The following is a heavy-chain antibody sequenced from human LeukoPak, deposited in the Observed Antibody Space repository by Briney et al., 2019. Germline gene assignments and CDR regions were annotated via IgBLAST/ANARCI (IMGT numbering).Heavy chain of an antibody. CDR1: GFTVSSNY. V-gene: IGHV3-53*01. D-gene: IGHD3-22*01. CDR2: IYSGGST. J-gene: IGHJ4*02. Sequence: GGSLRLSCAASGFTVSSNYMSWVRQAPGKGLEWVSVIYSGGSTYYADSVKGRFTISRDNSKNTLYLQMNSLRAEDTAVYYCAREGTYYYDSSGYYYEYWGQGTLVTVSS. CDR3: AREGTYYYDSSGYYYEY.